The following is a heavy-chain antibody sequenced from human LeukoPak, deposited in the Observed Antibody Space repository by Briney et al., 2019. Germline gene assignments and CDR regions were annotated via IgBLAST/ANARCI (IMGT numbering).Heavy chain of an antibody. D-gene: IGHD5-24*01. J-gene: IGHJ3*02. V-gene: IGHV3-48*01. CDR1: GFTFSNYN. CDR3: ARDRFRRDGYNYGRDGAFDI. Sequence: GGSLRLSCAASGFTFSNYNMNWVRQAPGKGLEWVAYITISTTLIYYADSVKGRFTISRDNSKNTLYLQMNSLRAEDTAVYYCARDRFRRDGYNYGRDGAFDIWGQGTMVTVSS. CDR2: ITISTTLI.